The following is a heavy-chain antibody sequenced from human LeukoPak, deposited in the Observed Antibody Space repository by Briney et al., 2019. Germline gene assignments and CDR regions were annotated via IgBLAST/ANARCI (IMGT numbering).Heavy chain of an antibody. Sequence: PGGSLRLSCAASGFTVSSNYMSWVRQAPGKGLEWVSVIYSGGSTYYADSVKGRFTISRDNSKNTLYLQMNSLRAEDTAVYYCARGDVPWIQLWPYFDYWGQGTLVTVSS. D-gene: IGHD5-18*01. CDR3: ARGDVPWIQLWPYFDY. CDR1: GFTVSSNY. V-gene: IGHV3-66*01. J-gene: IGHJ4*02. CDR2: IYSGGST.